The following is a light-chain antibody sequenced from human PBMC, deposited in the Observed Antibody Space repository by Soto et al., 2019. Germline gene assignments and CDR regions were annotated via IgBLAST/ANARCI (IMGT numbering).Light chain of an antibody. CDR2: AAS. Sequence: DIQMTNSPSSLSASVGDRVTITCRARQSIRDSLNWYQHKPGTAPKLLIYAASSLQSGVPTRFSGGGSGTDFTLTISSLQPEDFVTYSCQQSFSFPATFGGGTKVDIK. CDR1: QSIRDS. CDR3: QQSFSFPAT. J-gene: IGKJ4*01. V-gene: IGKV1-39*01.